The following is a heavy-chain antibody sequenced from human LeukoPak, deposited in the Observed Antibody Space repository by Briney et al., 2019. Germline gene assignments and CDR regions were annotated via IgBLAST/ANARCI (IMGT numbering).Heavy chain of an antibody. J-gene: IGHJ4*02. D-gene: IGHD3-22*01. CDR1: GYSYNNYW. Sequence: KPGESLNISCKGSGYSYNNYWIGLVRQLPAKGVDWMGVIYPGDSDTKYSPSFQGQVTISVDKPISTAPLQWSSLKASDSTMYYCARHVYYSSGLYYFDYWGQGTLVTVSS. CDR2: IYPGDSDT. V-gene: IGHV5-51*01. CDR3: ARHVYYSSGLYYFDY.